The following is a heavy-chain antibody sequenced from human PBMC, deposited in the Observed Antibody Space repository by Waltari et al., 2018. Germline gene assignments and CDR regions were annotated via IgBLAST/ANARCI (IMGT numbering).Heavy chain of an antibody. V-gene: IGHV4-38-2*01. CDR1: GYSISSGYY. D-gene: IGHD5-12*01. CDR2: IYHSGST. Sequence: QVQLQESGPGLVKPSETLSLTCAVSGYSISSGYYWGWIRQPPGKGLEWIGSIYHSGSTSYNPSLKSRVTISVDTSKNQFSLKLSSVTAADTAVYYCARHDGYNHRPIDYWGQGTLVTVSS. CDR3: ARHDGYNHRPIDY. J-gene: IGHJ4*02.